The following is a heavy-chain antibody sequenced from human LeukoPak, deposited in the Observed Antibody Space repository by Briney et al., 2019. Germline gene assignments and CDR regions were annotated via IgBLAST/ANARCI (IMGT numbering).Heavy chain of an antibody. CDR2: IYSGGTT. V-gene: IGHV3-66*01. J-gene: IGHJ4*02. CDR3: ARYDYGRSGFDY. D-gene: IGHD5-12*01. Sequence: GGSLRLSCAASGFTVSGSFMTWVRQAPGKGLQWVSVIYSGGTTYYADSVKGRFSISRDNSKNTLYLQMNSLRAEDTAVYYCARYDYGRSGFDYWGQGTLVTVSS. CDR1: GFTVSGSF.